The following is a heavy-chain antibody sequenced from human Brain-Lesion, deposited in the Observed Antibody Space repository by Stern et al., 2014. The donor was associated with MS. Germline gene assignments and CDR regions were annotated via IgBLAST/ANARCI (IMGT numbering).Heavy chain of an antibody. Sequence: QVQLQESGPGLVKPSQTLSLTCTVSGGSISSGSDYWSWIRQPVGKGLEWIGRIHPSGSAFYTPSLKGRVTISTDPSMNQFSLELNSATAADTAIYYCASGYRIFDYWGQGILVTVSS. CDR1: GGSISSGSDY. CDR2: IHPSGSA. V-gene: IGHV4-61*02. J-gene: IGHJ4*02. CDR3: ASGYRIFDY. D-gene: IGHD5-18*01.